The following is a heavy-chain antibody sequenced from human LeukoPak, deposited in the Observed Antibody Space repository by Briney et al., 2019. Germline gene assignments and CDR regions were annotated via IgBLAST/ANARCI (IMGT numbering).Heavy chain of an antibody. CDR2: INPNSGGT. V-gene: IGHV1-2*02. CDR3: ARRWGIAVAGTLYYYYYMDV. Sequence: ASVKLSCKASGYTFTGYYMHWVRQAPGQGLEWMGWINPNSGGTNYAQKFQGRVTMTRDTSISTAYMELSRLRSDDTAVYYCARRWGIAVAGTLYYYYYMDVWGKGTTVTVSS. CDR1: GYTFTGYY. J-gene: IGHJ6*03. D-gene: IGHD6-19*01.